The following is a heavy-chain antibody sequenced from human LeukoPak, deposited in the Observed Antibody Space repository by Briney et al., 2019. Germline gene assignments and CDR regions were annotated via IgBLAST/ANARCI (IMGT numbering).Heavy chain of an antibody. Sequence: GGSLRLSCAASGFTFSSYAMHWVRQAPGKGLEWVAVISYDGSNKYYADSVKGRFTISRDNSKNTLYLQMNSLRAEDTAVYYCARDGYTRYSSSWYDANDDAFDIWGQGTMVTVSS. CDR3: ARDGYTRYSSSWYDANDDAFDI. CDR2: ISYDGSNK. D-gene: IGHD6-13*01. CDR1: GFTFSSYA. J-gene: IGHJ3*02. V-gene: IGHV3-30-3*01.